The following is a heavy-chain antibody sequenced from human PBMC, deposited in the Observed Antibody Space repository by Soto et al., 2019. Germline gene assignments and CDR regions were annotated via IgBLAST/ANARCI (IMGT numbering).Heavy chain of an antibody. Sequence: QVHLVQSGAEVKKPGASVKVSCKGSGYGFTTYGITWVRQAPGQGLEWMAWISAHNGNTNYAQKLQGRVTVTTDTSTSTAYMELRSLRSDDTAVYYCARGRYGEYWGQGALVTVSS. J-gene: IGHJ4*02. V-gene: IGHV1-18*01. CDR2: ISAHNGNT. CDR3: ARGRYGEY. CDR1: GYGFTTYG. D-gene: IGHD3-10*01.